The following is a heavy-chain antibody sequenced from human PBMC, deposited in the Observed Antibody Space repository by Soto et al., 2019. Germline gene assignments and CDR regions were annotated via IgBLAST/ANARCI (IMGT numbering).Heavy chain of an antibody. CDR2: IYYSGST. CDR3: ARDLSGSNYAPRYYYGMDV. J-gene: IGHJ6*02. D-gene: IGHD4-4*01. Sequence: QVQLQESGPGLVKPSQTLSLTCTVSGGSISSGGYYWSWIRQHPGKGLEWIGYIYYSGSTYYNPSLNSRVTISVDTSKNQFSLKLSSVTAADTAVYYCARDLSGSNYAPRYYYGMDVWGQGTTVTVSS. V-gene: IGHV4-31*03. CDR1: GGSISSGGYY.